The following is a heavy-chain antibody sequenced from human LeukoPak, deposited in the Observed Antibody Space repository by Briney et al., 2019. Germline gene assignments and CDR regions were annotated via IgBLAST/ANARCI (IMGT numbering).Heavy chain of an antibody. CDR1: GFTFSTYS. J-gene: IGHJ5*02. Sequence: PGGSLRLSCATSGFTFSTYSMNWVRQAPGKGLEWVSSIRSSGSYIYYADSVRGRFTISRDNAKNSLYLQMNSLRAEDTAVYYCARRIAVAGNNWFDPWGQGTLVTVSS. D-gene: IGHD6-19*01. CDR3: ARRIAVAGNNWFDP. V-gene: IGHV3-21*01. CDR2: IRSSGSYI.